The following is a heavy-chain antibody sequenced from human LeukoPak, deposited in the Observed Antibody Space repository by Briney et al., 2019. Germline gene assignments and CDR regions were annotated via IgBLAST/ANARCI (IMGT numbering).Heavy chain of an antibody. V-gene: IGHV3-7*03. CDR2: IRQDGSEK. CDR1: GFTFSSYW. J-gene: IGHJ3*02. CDR3: ARDERDAFDI. D-gene: IGHD1-1*01. Sequence: GGSLRLSCAASGFTFSSYWMSWVRQAPGKGLEWVGNIRQDGSEKYYVDSVKGRFTISRENVKNSLYLQMNSLRAEDTAVYYCARDERDAFDIWGQGTMVTVSS.